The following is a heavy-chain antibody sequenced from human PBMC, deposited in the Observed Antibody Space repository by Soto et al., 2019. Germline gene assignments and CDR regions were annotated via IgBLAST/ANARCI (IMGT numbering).Heavy chain of an antibody. CDR1: VYPFPIYG. D-gene: IGHD5-12*01. CDR2: ISAYNGNT. V-gene: IGHV1-18*04. Sequence: GASVTVSRKPSVYPFPIYGNSWVRQAPEQGLEGMGWISAYNGNTNYAQKLQGRDTRTTDTSTSTAYMELGSLRSDDTAVYYCARPPRDGYNRYYYFGMDVWGQGTTVTVSS. J-gene: IGHJ6*02. CDR3: ARPPRDGYNRYYYFGMDV.